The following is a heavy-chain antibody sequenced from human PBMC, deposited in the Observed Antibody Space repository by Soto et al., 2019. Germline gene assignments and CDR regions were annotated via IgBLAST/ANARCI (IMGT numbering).Heavy chain of an antibody. D-gene: IGHD2-15*01. Sequence: WASVKVSCKASGYTFSNYAMHWVRQAPGQRLEWMGWINGGNGNTKYSQKFQGRVTITRDTSTSTAYMELSSLRSEDTAVYYCARLGPGSATQYFGFDPWGQGTLVTVSS. J-gene: IGHJ5*02. CDR2: INGGNGNT. CDR3: ARLGPGSATQYFGFDP. V-gene: IGHV1-3*01. CDR1: GYTFSNYA.